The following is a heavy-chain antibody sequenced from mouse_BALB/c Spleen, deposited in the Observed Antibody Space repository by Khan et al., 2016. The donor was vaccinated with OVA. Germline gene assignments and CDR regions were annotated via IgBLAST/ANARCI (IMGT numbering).Heavy chain of an antibody. CDR1: GYSITSDYA. V-gene: IGHV3-2*02. D-gene: IGHD1-1*01. J-gene: IGHJ2*02. CDR2: ISYSGNT. CDR3: VRVYGGDFDY. Sequence: EVQLQESGPGLVKPSQSLSLTCTVTGYSITSDYAWNWIRQFPGNKLEWMGFISYSGNTKYNPSLKSRFSITRDTSKNQFFLQLNSVTTEDTATYYGVRVYGGDFDYWGQGTSLTVSS.